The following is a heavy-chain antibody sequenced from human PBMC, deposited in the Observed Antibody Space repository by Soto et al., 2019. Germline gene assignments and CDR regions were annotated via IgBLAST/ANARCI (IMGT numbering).Heavy chain of an antibody. Sequence: GESLKISCKGSGYSFTTYWIGWVRQMPGKGLEWMGIVYPGDSDTRYSPSFQGQVTISADKSISTAYLQWSSLKASDTAMYYCARLDYDILTGYFYFDYWGQGTLVTVSS. CDR3: ARLDYDILTGYFYFDY. CDR2: VYPGDSDT. V-gene: IGHV5-51*01. D-gene: IGHD3-9*01. CDR1: GYSFTTYW. J-gene: IGHJ4*02.